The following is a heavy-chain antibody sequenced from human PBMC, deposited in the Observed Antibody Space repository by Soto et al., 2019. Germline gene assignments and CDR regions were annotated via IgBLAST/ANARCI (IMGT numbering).Heavy chain of an antibody. J-gene: IGHJ6*02. CDR3: ARLTYYYDSSGYYYYYYGMDV. CDR1: CGSISSSSYY. Sequence: SETLSLTCTVSCGSISSSSYYWGWIRQPPGKGLEWIGSIYYSGSTYYNPSLKSRVTISVDTSKNQFSLKLSSVTAADTAVYYCARLTYYYDSSGYYYYYYGMDVWGQGTTVTVSS. D-gene: IGHD3-22*01. V-gene: IGHV4-39*01. CDR2: IYYSGST.